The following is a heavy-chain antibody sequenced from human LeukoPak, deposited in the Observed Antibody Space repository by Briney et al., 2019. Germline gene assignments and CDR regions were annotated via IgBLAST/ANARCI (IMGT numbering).Heavy chain of an antibody. CDR3: ARSQHLGYCSSTSCSGGPYYYYGMDV. J-gene: IGHJ6*02. Sequence: PSETLSLTCTVSGGSISSYYWSWIRQPPGKGLEWIGYIYYSGRTNYNPSLKSRVTISVDTSKNQFSLKLSSVTAADTAVYYCARSQHLGYCSSTSCSGGPYYYYGMDVWGQGTTVTVFS. CDR2: IYYSGRT. D-gene: IGHD2-2*01. CDR1: GGSISSYY. V-gene: IGHV4-59*08.